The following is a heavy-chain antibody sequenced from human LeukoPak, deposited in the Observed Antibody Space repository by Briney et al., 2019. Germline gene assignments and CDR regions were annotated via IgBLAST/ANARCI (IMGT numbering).Heavy chain of an antibody. Sequence: PGGSLRLSCAASGFTFSSSPMSWLRQALGKGPEWVSAISGSGGGTYHADSVKGRFTISRDNSKNTLYLQMNSLRAEDTAVYYCAKGPLWFGELLEPHYFDYWGQGTLVTVSS. CDR3: AKGPLWFGELLEPHYFDY. J-gene: IGHJ4*02. CDR1: GFTFSSSP. D-gene: IGHD3-10*01. CDR2: ISGSGGGT. V-gene: IGHV3-23*01.